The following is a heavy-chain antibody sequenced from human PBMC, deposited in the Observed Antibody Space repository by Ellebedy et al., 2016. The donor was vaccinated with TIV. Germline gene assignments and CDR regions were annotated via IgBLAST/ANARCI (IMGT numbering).Heavy chain of an antibody. D-gene: IGHD3-3*01. V-gene: IGHV1-2*02. CDR1: GYTFTSYY. Sequence: ASVKVSCKASGYTFTSYYMHWVRQAPGQGLEWMGWLNPDSGGTQYSQKFQDRITMTRDTSISTAYMDLTRLTSDDSAVYYCARILRKRGGLDVWGQGTMVTVSS. CDR3: ARILRKRGGLDV. CDR2: LNPDSGGT. J-gene: IGHJ6*02.